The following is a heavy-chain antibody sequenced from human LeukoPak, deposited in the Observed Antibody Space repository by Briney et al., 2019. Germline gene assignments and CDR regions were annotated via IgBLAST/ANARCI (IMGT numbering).Heavy chain of an antibody. CDR1: GFTFSNYG. CDR3: AKVSRYCSGGSCYYHPFDY. J-gene: IGHJ4*02. CDR2: ISGSGDST. Sequence: PGGSLRLSCAASGFTFSNYGMNWVRQAPGKGLGWVSGISGSGDSTHYADSVKGRFTISRDNSKNTLYLQMNSLRVEDTAVYYCAKVSRYCSGGSCYYHPFDYWGQGTLVTVSS. D-gene: IGHD2-15*01. V-gene: IGHV3-23*01.